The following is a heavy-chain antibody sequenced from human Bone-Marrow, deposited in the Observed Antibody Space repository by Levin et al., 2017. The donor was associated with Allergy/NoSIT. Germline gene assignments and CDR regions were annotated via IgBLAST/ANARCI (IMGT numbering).Heavy chain of an antibody. CDR2: IGPSGGVT. Sequence: LSLTCADSGFRFSDHYMNWIRQAPGKGLEWISQIGPSGGVTHYADSVKGRFTISRDNAKNSLFLQMNNLRAEDTAVYYCARGVSAAGRYYFDYWGQGSLVTVSS. CDR3: ARGVSAAGRYYFDY. CDR1: GFRFSDHY. V-gene: IGHV3-11*01. J-gene: IGHJ4*02. D-gene: IGHD6-13*01.